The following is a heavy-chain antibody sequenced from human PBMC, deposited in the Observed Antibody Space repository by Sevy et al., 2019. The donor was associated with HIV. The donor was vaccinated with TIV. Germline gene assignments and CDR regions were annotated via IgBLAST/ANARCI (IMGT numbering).Heavy chain of an antibody. CDR3: ARHCGSTSCSHAFDI. D-gene: IGHD2-2*01. Sequence: PESLSLTCAVYGGSFSGYYWSWIRQPPGKGLEGIGEINHSGSTNYNPSLKSRVTIAVDPSKNQFSLKLRSVTAADTAVYYCARHCGSTSCSHAFDIWGQGTMVIVSS. CDR1: GGSFSGYY. J-gene: IGHJ3*02. V-gene: IGHV4-34*01. CDR2: INHSGST.